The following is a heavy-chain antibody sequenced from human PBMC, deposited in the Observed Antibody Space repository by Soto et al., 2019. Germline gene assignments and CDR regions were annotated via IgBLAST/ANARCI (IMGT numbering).Heavy chain of an antibody. D-gene: IGHD2-2*02. V-gene: IGHV3-72*01. Sequence: GGSLRLSCAASGFTFSDHYMDWVRQAPGKGLEWVGRSTNKLNSYSTQYATSVRGRFTISRDELRNSLNLEMKSLEIEDTAMYYCVRGYNGFDRWGQGTLVTVSS. CDR1: GFTFSDHY. J-gene: IGHJ4*02. CDR2: STNKLNSYST. CDR3: VRGYNGFDR.